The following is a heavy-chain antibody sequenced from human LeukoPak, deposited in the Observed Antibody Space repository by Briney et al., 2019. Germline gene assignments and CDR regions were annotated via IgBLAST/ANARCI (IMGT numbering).Heavy chain of an antibody. Sequence: PSETLSLTCTVSGYSISSGYYWGWIRQPPGKGLEWIGSIYHSGSTYYNPSLKSRVTISVDTSKNQFSLKLSSVTAADTAVYYCARVEEAYGSGRRENYYYYYMDVWGKGTTVTISS. J-gene: IGHJ6*03. CDR1: GYSISSGYY. D-gene: IGHD3-10*01. CDR3: ARVEEAYGSGRRENYYYYYMDV. CDR2: IYHSGST. V-gene: IGHV4-38-2*02.